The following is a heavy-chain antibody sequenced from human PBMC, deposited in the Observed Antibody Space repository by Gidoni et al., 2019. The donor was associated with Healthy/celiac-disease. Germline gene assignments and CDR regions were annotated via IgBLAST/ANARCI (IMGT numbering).Heavy chain of an antibody. J-gene: IGHJ6*02. Sequence: QVQLQESGPGLVKPSDTLSLTCTVSGGSIISYYWSWIRQPPGKGLEWSGYIYYSGSTNYNPSLKSRVTISVDTSKNQFSLKLSSVTAADTAVYYCARLAVSGYSHYYYYGMDVWGQGTTVTVSS. CDR3: ARLAVSGYSHYYYYGMDV. D-gene: IGHD3-22*01. V-gene: IGHV4-59*08. CDR1: GGSIISYY. CDR2: IYYSGST.